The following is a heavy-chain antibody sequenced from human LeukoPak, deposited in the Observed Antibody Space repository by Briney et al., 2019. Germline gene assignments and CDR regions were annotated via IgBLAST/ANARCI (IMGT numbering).Heavy chain of an antibody. J-gene: IGHJ4*02. Sequence: ASVKVSCKASGYTFTGYFLHWVRQAPGQGLEWMGWILPNTGGTHYAQKFQGSVTLTRNTSISTAYMEVSRLTSDDTAVYYCARKGEHYGDYDYRGQGTLVTVSS. CDR1: GYTFTGYF. D-gene: IGHD4-17*01. CDR3: ARKGEHYGDYDY. V-gene: IGHV1-2*02. CDR2: ILPNTGGT.